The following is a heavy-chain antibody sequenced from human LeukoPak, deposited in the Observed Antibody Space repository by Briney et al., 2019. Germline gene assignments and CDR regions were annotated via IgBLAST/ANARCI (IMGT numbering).Heavy chain of an antibody. CDR2: IGGSSGRT. Sequence: QPGGSLRLSCAASGFTFSSYAMNWVRQAPGKGLEWVSAIGGSSGRTYYADSLKGRFTISRDNSKNTLFLQMNSLRAEDTAVYYCGRLMAGLLDVWGQGTAVTVSS. J-gene: IGHJ6*02. V-gene: IGHV3-23*01. D-gene: IGHD6-19*01. CDR3: GRLMAGLLDV. CDR1: GFTFSSYA.